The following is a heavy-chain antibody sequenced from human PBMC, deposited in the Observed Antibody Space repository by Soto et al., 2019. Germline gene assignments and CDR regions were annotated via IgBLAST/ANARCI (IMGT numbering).Heavy chain of an antibody. CDR1: GITYSTYA. CDR3: ARAISGYVT. J-gene: IGHJ5*02. CDR2: INAGEGYT. V-gene: IGHV1-3*03. D-gene: IGHD6-25*01. Sequence: QVHLVQSGAEVKNPGASVRVSCKASGITYSTYAIHWVRQAPGQGLEWMGWINAGEGYTRYSQDFQGRVTLSTVTSASTTYLDLSNLTFEDNGVYYCARAISGYVTWGQGTQVTVSS.